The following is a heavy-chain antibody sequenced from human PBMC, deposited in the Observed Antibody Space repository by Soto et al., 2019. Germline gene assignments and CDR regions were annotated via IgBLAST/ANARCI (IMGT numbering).Heavy chain of an antibody. V-gene: IGHV3-33*01. CDR1: GFTFSSYG. D-gene: IGHD2-2*01. J-gene: IGHJ3*02. CDR2: IWYDGSNK. CDR3: ARVMWPAVGFSAFDI. Sequence: QVQLVESGGGVVQPGRSLRLSCAASGFTFSSYGMHWVRQAPGKGLEWVAVIWYDGSNKYYADSVKGRFTISRDNSKNTLYLQMNSLRAEDTAVYYCARVMWPAVGFSAFDIWGQGTMVTVSS.